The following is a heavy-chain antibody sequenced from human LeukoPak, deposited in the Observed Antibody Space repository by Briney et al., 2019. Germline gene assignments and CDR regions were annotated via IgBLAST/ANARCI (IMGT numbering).Heavy chain of an antibody. CDR3: ARGLGDSSGYYYSDN. Sequence: SVTVSFKTSGGTFRHYAISWVRQAPGKGLERMAGIITICGTGNYAQKFQGRVTITADESTSTAYMELSSLRSEDTAVYYCARGLGDSSGYYYSDNWGQGTLVTVSS. CDR1: GGTFRHYA. D-gene: IGHD3-22*01. V-gene: IGHV1-69*13. CDR2: IITICGTG. J-gene: IGHJ4*02.